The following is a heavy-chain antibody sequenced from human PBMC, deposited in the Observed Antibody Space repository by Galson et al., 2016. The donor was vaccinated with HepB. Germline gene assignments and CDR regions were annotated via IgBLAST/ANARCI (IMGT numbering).Heavy chain of an antibody. V-gene: IGHV3-33*07. Sequence: SLRLSCAASGFRFSEHYMDWVRQAPGKGLEWVALIWYDGSNKYYGDSVKGRFTIYRDNSKNTLYLQMNSLRAEDTAVYYCARGGDYSGSGSYRPWGQGSLVTVSS. D-gene: IGHD3-10*01. J-gene: IGHJ5*02. CDR2: IWYDGSNK. CDR1: GFRFSEHY. CDR3: ARGGDYSGSGSYRP.